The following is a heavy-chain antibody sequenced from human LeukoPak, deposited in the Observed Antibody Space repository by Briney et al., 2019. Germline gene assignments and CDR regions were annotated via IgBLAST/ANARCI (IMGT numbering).Heavy chain of an antibody. Sequence: GRSLRLSCAASGFSFDEYAMHWVRQVPGKGPEWVSGISYSSNTIGYVDSVKGRFTISRDNAKHSLYLQMNSLRAEDTALYYCAKASIVGATTTTADFDYWGQGTLVTVSS. J-gene: IGHJ4*02. CDR2: ISYSSNTI. CDR1: GFSFDEYA. D-gene: IGHD1-26*01. V-gene: IGHV3-9*01. CDR3: AKASIVGATTTTADFDY.